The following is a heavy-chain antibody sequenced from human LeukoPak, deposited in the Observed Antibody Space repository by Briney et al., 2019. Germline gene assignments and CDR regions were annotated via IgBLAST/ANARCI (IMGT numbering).Heavy chain of an antibody. J-gene: IGHJ4*02. D-gene: IGHD3-10*01. V-gene: IGHV3-53*01. Sequence: GGSLRLSCAVSGFTVSSNYMNWVRQAPGKGLEWVSVFYSGGSTSYADSVKGRLTISRDNAKNTLFLQMNSLRAEDTAVYYCAGGSTLDRGLVYYWGQGTLVTVSS. CDR1: GFTVSSNY. CDR3: AGGSTLDRGLVYY. CDR2: FYSGGST.